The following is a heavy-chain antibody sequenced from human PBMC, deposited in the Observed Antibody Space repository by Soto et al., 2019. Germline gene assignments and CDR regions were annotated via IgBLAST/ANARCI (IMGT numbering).Heavy chain of an antibody. Sequence: QVQLVQSGAEVKKPGSSVKVSCKASGGIFSSYAIRWLRQAPGQGLEWMGAVIPILGQAYYAQDLQDRVSITADESTRTTDMELSSLRSEDTAVYFCARVGGIGAPPGTDYWGQGTLVTVSS. CDR1: GGIFSSYA. D-gene: IGHD6-6*01. V-gene: IGHV1-69*01. J-gene: IGHJ4*02. CDR2: VIPILGQA. CDR3: ARVGGIGAPPGTDY.